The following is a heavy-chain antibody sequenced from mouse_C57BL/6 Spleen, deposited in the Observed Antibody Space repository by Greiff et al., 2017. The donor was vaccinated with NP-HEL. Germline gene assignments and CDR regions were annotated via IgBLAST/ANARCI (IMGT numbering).Heavy chain of an antibody. CDR1: GYTFTSYW. CDR2: LDPSDSYT. CDR3: ASYWDYFDY. D-gene: IGHD4-1*01. Sequence: QVQLQQPGAELVMPGASVKLSCKASGYTFTSYWMHWVKQRPGQGLEWIGELDPSDSYTNYNQKFKGKSTLTVDKSSSTAYMQLSSLTSEDSAVYYCASYWDYFDYWGQGTTLTVSS. V-gene: IGHV1-69*01. J-gene: IGHJ2*01.